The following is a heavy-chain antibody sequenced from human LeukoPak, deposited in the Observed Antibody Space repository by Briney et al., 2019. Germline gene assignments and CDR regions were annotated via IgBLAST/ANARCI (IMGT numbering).Heavy chain of an antibody. D-gene: IGHD6-19*01. Sequence: SETLSLTCAVSGGSISSSNWWSWVRQPPGKGLEWIGEIYHSGSTNYNPSLKSRVTISLDTSKNQFSLKLSSVTAADTAVYYCARAEPGYSSEDYWGQGTLVTVSS. CDR2: IYHSGST. J-gene: IGHJ4*02. CDR1: GGSISSSNW. V-gene: IGHV4-4*02. CDR3: ARAEPGYSSEDY.